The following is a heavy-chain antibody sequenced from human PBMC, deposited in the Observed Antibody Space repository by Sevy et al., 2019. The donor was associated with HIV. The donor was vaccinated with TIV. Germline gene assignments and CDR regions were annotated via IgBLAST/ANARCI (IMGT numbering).Heavy chain of an antibody. CDR3: ARAGQWLVQNLWGVDY. CDR1: GFTFSSYA. CDR2: ISYDGSNK. D-gene: IGHD6-19*01. J-gene: IGHJ4*02. Sequence: GGSLRLSCAASGFTFSSYAMHWVRQAPGKGLEWVAVISYDGSNKYYADSVKGRFTISRDNSKNTLYLQMNSLRAEETAVYYCARAGQWLVQNLWGVDYWGQGTLVTVSS. V-gene: IGHV3-30-3*01.